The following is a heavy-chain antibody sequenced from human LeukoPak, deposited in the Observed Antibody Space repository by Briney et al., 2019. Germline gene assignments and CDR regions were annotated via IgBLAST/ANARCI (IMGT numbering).Heavy chain of an antibody. CDR2: VTGSVFTT. J-gene: IGHJ4*02. Sequence: PGGSLRLSCAATGFTFSTYTMSWVRQAPGKVLELVSTVTGSVFTTSYAYSVNGRFTISRDNSKRTLYLQVNSHRADDTATNFCAKHSSWNACYYFHDWGQGTLVTVSS. V-gene: IGHV3-23*01. CDR3: AKHSSWNACYYFHD. CDR1: GFTFSTYT. D-gene: IGHD1-1*01.